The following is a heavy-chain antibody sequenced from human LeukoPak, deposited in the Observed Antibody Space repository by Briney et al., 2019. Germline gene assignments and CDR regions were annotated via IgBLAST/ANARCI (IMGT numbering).Heavy chain of an antibody. CDR1: GGSISSGAYY. CDR3: ARESPPFDF. J-gene: IGHJ4*02. Sequence: SETLSLTCTVSGGSISSGAYYWSCVRQPAGKGLEWIGRVYSSGSTNYNPSLKSRVTISVDTSKNQFSLRLTSVTAADTAVYYCARESPPFDFWGPGILVTVSS. CDR2: VYSSGST. V-gene: IGHV4-61*02.